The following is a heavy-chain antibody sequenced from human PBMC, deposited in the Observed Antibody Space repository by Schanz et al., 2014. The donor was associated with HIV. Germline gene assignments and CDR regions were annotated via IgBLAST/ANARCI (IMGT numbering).Heavy chain of an antibody. Sequence: VQLVESGGDLVQPGGSLRLSCAASGFTFSNYWMHWVRQAPGKGLEWVAVISYDGSNKYYADSVKGRFTISRDNSKNTLYLQMNSLRAEDTAMYYCARDFGVTISTSGPPRNYYAMDVWGQGTTVTVSS. J-gene: IGHJ6*02. CDR1: GFTFSNYW. CDR3: ARDFGVTISTSGPPRNYYAMDV. V-gene: IGHV3-30*03. D-gene: IGHD3-3*01. CDR2: ISYDGSNK.